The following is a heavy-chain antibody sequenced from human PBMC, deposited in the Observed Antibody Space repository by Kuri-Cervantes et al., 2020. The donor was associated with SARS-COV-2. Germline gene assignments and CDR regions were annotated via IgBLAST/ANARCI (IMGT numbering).Heavy chain of an antibody. D-gene: IGHD1-26*01. Sequence: GESLKISCAASGFTVSSNYMSWVRQAPGKGLEWVSSISGGSKYYADSVKGRFTISRDNSKNTLYLQMNSLRAEDTAVYYCARGASREKAPVRAFDIWGQGTMVTVSS. CDR3: ARGASREKAPVRAFDI. CDR2: ISGGSK. V-gene: IGHV3-53*05. CDR1: GFTVSSNY. J-gene: IGHJ3*02.